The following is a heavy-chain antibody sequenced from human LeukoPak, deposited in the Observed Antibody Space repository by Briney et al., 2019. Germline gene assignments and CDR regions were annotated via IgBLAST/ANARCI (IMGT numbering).Heavy chain of an antibody. CDR1: GYSISSGYY. Sequence: PSETLSLTCAVSGYSISSGYYWGWIRQPPGKGLEWIGSIYHSGSTYYNPSLKSRVTISVDTSKNHFSLKLSSVTAADTAVYYCARQDPELYSSSYYFQHWGQGTLVTVSS. D-gene: IGHD6-6*01. CDR3: ARQDPELYSSSYYFQH. CDR2: IYHSGST. J-gene: IGHJ1*01. V-gene: IGHV4-38-2*01.